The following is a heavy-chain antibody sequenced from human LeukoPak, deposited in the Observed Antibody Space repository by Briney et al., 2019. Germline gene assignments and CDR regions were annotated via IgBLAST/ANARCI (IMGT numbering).Heavy chain of an antibody. CDR2: IYYSGST. Sequence: SETLSLTCTVSGGSISSYYWSWIRQPPGKGLEWIGYIYYSGSTNYNPSLKSRVTISVDTSKNQFSLKLSSVTAADTAVYYCARDIGVVPAAYGMDVWGQGTTVTVSS. J-gene: IGHJ6*02. CDR1: GGSISSYY. D-gene: IGHD2-2*01. CDR3: ARDIGVVPAAYGMDV. V-gene: IGHV4-59*01.